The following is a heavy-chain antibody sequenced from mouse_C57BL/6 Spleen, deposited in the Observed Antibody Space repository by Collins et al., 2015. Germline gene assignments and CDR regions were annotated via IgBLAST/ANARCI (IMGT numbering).Heavy chain of an antibody. CDR1: GYTFTDYV. J-gene: IGHJ2*01. Sequence: QVQLQQSGPELVKPGASVKMSCKAFGYTFTDYVISWVKQRTGQGLEWIGEIYPGSGSTYYNEKFKGKATLTADKSSNTAYMQLSSLTSEDSAVYFCATYYYFDYWGQGTTLTVSS. V-gene: IGHV1-81*01. CDR2: IYPGSGST. D-gene: IGHD2-10*01. CDR3: ATYYYFDY.